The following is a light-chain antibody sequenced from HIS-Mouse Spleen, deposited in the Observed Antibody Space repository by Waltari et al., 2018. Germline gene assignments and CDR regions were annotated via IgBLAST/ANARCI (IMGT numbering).Light chain of an antibody. J-gene: IGLJ3*02. CDR2: DGS. CDR3: CSYAGSSTWV. CDR1: SSEVGIYNL. Sequence: QSALTQPASVSGSPGQSITISCTGTSSEVGIYNLVTWYQQHPGKAPKPMIYDGSKRPSGVSNRFSGSKSGNTASLTISGLQAEDEADYYCCSYAGSSTWVFGGGTKLTVL. V-gene: IGLV2-23*01.